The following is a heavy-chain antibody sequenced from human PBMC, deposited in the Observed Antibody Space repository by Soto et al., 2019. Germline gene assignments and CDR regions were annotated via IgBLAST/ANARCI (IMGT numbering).Heavy chain of an antibody. CDR2: ISGSGGST. CDR1: GFTFSSYA. J-gene: IGHJ4*02. Sequence: EVQLLESGGGLVQPGGSLRLSCAASGFTFSSYAMSWVRQAPGKGLEWVSAISGSGGSTYYADSVKGRFTISRDNSKNTLYLQMNSLRAEDTAVYYCAKAPLYGDCGGSFFDYWGQGTLVTVSS. CDR3: AKAPLYGDCGGSFFDY. D-gene: IGHD4-17*01. V-gene: IGHV3-23*01.